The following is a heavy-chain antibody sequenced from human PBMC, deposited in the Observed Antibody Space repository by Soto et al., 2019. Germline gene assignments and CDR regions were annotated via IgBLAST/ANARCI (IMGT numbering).Heavy chain of an antibody. J-gene: IGHJ5*02. CDR2: IYYCGST. Sequence: SETLSLTCTVSGGSISSYYWSWIRQPPGKGLEWIGYIYYCGSTNYNPSLKSRVTISVDTSKNQFSLKLSSVTAEDTAVYYCARDSGYPYNWLDPWGLGPLVTVSS. D-gene: IGHD3-22*01. CDR1: GGSISSYY. V-gene: IGHV4-59*01. CDR3: ARDSGYPYNWLDP.